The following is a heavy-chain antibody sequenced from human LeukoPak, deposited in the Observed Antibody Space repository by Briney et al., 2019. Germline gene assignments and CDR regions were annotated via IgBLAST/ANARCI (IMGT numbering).Heavy chain of an antibody. D-gene: IGHD3-10*01. Sequence: SETLSLTCTVSGGSISSYYWSWIRQPPGKGLEGIGYIYYSGSTNYNPSLKSRVTISVDTSKNQFSLKLSSVTAADTAVYYCARFYGSGSHYYYYYGMDVWGQGTTVTVSS. V-gene: IGHV4-59*12. CDR1: GGSISSYY. CDR2: IYYSGST. J-gene: IGHJ6*02. CDR3: ARFYGSGSHYYYYYGMDV.